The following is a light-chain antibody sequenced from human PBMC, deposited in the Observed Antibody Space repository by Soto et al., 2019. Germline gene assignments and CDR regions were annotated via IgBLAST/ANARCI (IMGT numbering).Light chain of an antibody. J-gene: IGLJ3*02. CDR1: SSNIGSNT. V-gene: IGLV1-44*01. Sequence: QLVLTQPPSASGTPGQTVTISCSGSSSNIGSNTVNWYQQVPGTAPKLLIYSNNQRPSGVPDRFSGSKSGTSASLASSGLQSDDEADYYCATWDDSLRVFGGGTKLTVL. CDR2: SNN. CDR3: ATWDDSLRV.